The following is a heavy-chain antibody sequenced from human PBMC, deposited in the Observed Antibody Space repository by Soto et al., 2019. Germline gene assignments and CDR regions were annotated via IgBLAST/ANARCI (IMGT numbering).Heavy chain of an antibody. CDR3: ATLYTRKVDH. V-gene: IGHV3-30-3*01. D-gene: IGHD2-2*02. Sequence: SLRLSSRPSGFIFSSYPMNRIRQAPGKGLEWVAIIPYDGANNYYADSVKGRFTISRDNSKNTLNLKINSLRAEDTAVYYCATLYTRKVDHWGQGT. J-gene: IGHJ4*02. CDR1: GFIFSSYP. CDR2: IPYDGANN.